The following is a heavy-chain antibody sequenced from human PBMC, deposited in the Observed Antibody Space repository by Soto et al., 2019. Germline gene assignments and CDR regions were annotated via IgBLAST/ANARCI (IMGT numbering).Heavy chain of an antibody. D-gene: IGHD3-10*01. Sequence: EVELLESGGGLVRPGGSLRLSCAASGFTFSHYVLSWVRQSPVRGLEWVSSISGSGSSVYVADSVRGRFIMSRDLSTNTVSLQMNSLRAEDTAVYYCAKVRASYLSASYFYYGLDVWGQGTTVTVSS. V-gene: IGHV3-23*01. CDR3: AKVRASYLSASYFYYGLDV. CDR2: ISGSGSSV. J-gene: IGHJ6*02. CDR1: GFTFSHYV.